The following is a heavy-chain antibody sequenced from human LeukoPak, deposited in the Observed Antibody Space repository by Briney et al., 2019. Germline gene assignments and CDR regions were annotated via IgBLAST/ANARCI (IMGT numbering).Heavy chain of an antibody. J-gene: IGHJ4*02. CDR3: TRDRGSYLYYFDY. D-gene: IGHD1-26*01. V-gene: IGHV3-49*04. CDR2: IRSKAYGGTT. Sequence: GSLGLSCKAFGFNFGGYAIGLVRQASGKGVGWVRFIRSKAYGGTTEYAASVKGRFTISRDDSKSIAYLQMNSLKTEDTAVYYCTRDRGSYLYYFDYWGQGTLVTVSS. CDR1: GFNFGGYA.